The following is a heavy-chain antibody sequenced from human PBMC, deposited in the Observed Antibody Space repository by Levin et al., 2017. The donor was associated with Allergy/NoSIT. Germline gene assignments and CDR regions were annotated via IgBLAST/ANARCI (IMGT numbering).Heavy chain of an antibody. J-gene: IGHJ4*02. Sequence: SQTLSLTCAISGDSVSSNSAAWNWIRQSPSRGLEWLGRTYYRSKWYNDYAVSVKSRITINPDTSKNQFSLQLNSVTPEDTAVYYCARDPYYDFWSGYSRFDYWGQGTLVTVSS. CDR1: GDSVSSNSAA. V-gene: IGHV6-1*01. CDR2: TYYRSKWYN. CDR3: ARDPYYDFWSGYSRFDY. D-gene: IGHD3-3*01.